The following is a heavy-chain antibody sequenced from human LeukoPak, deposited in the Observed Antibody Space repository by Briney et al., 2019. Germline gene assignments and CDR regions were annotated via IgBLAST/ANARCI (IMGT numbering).Heavy chain of an antibody. Sequence: KPGGSLRLSCAASGFTFSSYSMNCVRQAPGKGLEWVSSISSSSSYIYYADSVKGRFTISRDNAKNSLYLQMNSLRAEDTAVYYCARDFYYGSGSYYNDYWGQGTLVTVSS. J-gene: IGHJ4*02. CDR1: GFTFSSYS. V-gene: IGHV3-21*01. CDR2: ISSSSSYI. CDR3: ARDFYYGSGSYYNDY. D-gene: IGHD3-10*01.